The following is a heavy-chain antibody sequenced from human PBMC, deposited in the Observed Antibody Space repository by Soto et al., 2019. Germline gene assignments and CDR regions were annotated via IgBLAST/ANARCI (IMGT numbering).Heavy chain of an antibody. CDR2: ISGSGGST. J-gene: IGHJ4*02. V-gene: IGHV3-23*01. D-gene: IGHD1-26*01. Sequence: PGGSLRLSCAASGFTFSSYGMSWVRQAPGKGLEWVSSISGSGGSTYYADSVKGRSTISRDKSKNTPYLQMNSLRAEHTAVYYCAKASAPGGTYFPLWFWGKGTLVT. CDR1: GFTFSSYG. CDR3: AKASAPGGTYFPLWF.